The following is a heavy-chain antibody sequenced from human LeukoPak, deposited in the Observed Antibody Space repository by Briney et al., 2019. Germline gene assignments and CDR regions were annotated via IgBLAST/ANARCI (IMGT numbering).Heavy chain of an antibody. V-gene: IGHV3-23*01. Sequence: GGSLRLSCAASGFTFSSYAMSWVRQAPGKGLEWVSAISGSGGSTYYADSVKGRFTTSRDNSKNTLYLQMNSLRAEDTAVYYCAKDVSGCGGDCYIFWGQGTLVTVSS. CDR1: GFTFSSYA. J-gene: IGHJ4*02. CDR3: AKDVSGCGGDCYIF. CDR2: ISGSGGST. D-gene: IGHD2-21*02.